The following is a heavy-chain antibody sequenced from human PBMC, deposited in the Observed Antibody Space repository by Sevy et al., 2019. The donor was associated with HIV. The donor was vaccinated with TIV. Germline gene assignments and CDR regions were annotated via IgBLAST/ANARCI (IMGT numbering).Heavy chain of an antibody. CDR2: ISSSSSTI. CDR3: ERDQGVYGDYVPDYYYYGMDV. CDR1: GFTFSSYS. Sequence: GGSLRLSCAASGFTFSSYSMNWVRQAPGKGLEWVSYISSSSSTIYYADSVKGRFTISRDNAKNSLYLQMNSLRDEDTAVYYCERDQGVYGDYVPDYYYYGMDVWGQGTTVTVSS. D-gene: IGHD4-17*01. J-gene: IGHJ6*02. V-gene: IGHV3-48*02.